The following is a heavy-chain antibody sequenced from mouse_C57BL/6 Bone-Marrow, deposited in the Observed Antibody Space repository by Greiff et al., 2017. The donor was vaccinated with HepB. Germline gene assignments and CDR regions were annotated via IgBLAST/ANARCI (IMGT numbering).Heavy chain of an antibody. CDR1: GYAFTNYL. Sequence: QVQLQQSGAELVRPGTSVKVSCKASGYAFTNYLIEWVKQRPGQGLEWIGVINPGSGGTNYNEKFKGKATLTADKSSSTAYMQLSSLTSEDSAVYFCARKAFSTLYYFDYWGQGTTLTVSS. J-gene: IGHJ2*01. CDR2: INPGSGGT. V-gene: IGHV1-54*01. D-gene: IGHD5-5*01. CDR3: ARKAFSTLYYFDY.